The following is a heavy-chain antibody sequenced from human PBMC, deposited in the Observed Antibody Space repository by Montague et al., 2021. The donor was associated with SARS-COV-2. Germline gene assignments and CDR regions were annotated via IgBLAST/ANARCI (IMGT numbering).Heavy chain of an antibody. J-gene: IGHJ4*02. Sequence: QSGAEVKTPGESLKISCKGSGYSFTSYWIGWVRQMPGKGLEWMGIIYPGDSDTRYSPSFQGQVTIPADKSISTAYLQWSSLKASDTAMYYCASGRAYYYDSSGYGYFDYWGQGTLVTVSS. CDR1: GYSFTSYW. CDR2: IYPGDSDT. D-gene: IGHD3-22*01. V-gene: IGHV5-51*03. CDR3: ASGRAYYYDSSGYGYFDY.